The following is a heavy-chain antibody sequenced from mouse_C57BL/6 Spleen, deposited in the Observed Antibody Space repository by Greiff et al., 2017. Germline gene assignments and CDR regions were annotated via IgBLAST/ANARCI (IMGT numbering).Heavy chain of an antibody. CDR1: GYAFSSSW. V-gene: IGHV1-82*01. CDR2: IYPGDGDT. D-gene: IGHD4-1*01. J-gene: IGHJ4*01. Sequence: QVQLQQSGPELVKPGASVKISCKASGYAFSSSWMNWVKQRPGKGLEWIGRIYPGDGDTNYNGKFKGKATLTADKPSSTAYMQLSSLTAEDSAVYFCAIAGTGNYYYAMDYWGQGTSVSVSS. CDR3: AIAGTGNYYYAMDY.